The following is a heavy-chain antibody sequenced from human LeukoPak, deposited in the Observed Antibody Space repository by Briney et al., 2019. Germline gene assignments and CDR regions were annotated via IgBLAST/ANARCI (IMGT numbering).Heavy chain of an antibody. CDR3: VLPKYSSSCYYFDY. J-gene: IGHJ4*02. CDR1: GYTFTNYW. Sequence: GESLKISCKGSGYTFTNYWIGWVRQMPGKGLEWMGIIYPGDSNTRYSPSFQGQVTISADKSISTAYLQWSSLKASDTAMYYCVLPKYSSSCYYFDYWGQGTLVTVSS. V-gene: IGHV5-51*01. CDR2: IYPGDSNT. D-gene: IGHD6-13*01.